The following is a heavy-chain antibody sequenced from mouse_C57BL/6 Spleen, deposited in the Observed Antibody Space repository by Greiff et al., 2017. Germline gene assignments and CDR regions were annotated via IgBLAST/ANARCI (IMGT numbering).Heavy chain of an antibody. V-gene: IGHV6-6*01. D-gene: IGHD2-1*01. CDR2: IRNKANNHAT. J-gene: IGHJ4*01. CDR3: TRGGNYDYAMDY. CDR1: GFTFSDAW. Sequence: EVKLMESGGGLVQPGGSMKLSCAASGFTFSDAWMDWVRQSPEKGLEWVAEIRNKANNHATYYAESVKGRFTISRDDSKSSVYLQMNSLRAEYTGIYYCTRGGNYDYAMDYWGQGTSVTVSS.